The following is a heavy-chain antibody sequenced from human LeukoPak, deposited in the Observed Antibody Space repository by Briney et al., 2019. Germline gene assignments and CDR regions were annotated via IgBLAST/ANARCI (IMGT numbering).Heavy chain of an antibody. CDR1: GYTFTSYG. D-gene: IGHD3-10*02. CDR2: ISAYNGNT. V-gene: IGHV1-18*01. CDR3: ASGSVRGDRGRDFDY. Sequence: ASVKVSCKASGYTFTSYGISWVRQAPGQGLEWMGWISAYNGNTNYAQKLQGRVTMTTDTSTSTAYMELRSLRSDDTAVYYCASGSVRGDRGRDFDYWGQGTLVTVSS. J-gene: IGHJ4*02.